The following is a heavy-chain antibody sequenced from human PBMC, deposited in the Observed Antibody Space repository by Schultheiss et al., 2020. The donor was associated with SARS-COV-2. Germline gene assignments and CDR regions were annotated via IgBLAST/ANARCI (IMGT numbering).Heavy chain of an antibody. CDR1: GFTFSSYS. CDR2: ISSSSSYI. Sequence: GGSLRLSCAASGFTFSSYSMNWVRQAPGKGLEWVSSISSSSSYIYYADSVKGRFTISRDNAKNSLYLQMNSLRAEDTAVYYCARAQYYYDSSGYYRTLAFDYWGQGTLVTVSS. V-gene: IGHV3-21*01. CDR3: ARAQYYYDSSGYYRTLAFDY. J-gene: IGHJ4*02. D-gene: IGHD3-22*01.